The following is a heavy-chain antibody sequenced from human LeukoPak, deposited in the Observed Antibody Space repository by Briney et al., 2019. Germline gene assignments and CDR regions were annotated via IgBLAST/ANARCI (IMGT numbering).Heavy chain of an antibody. CDR3: ARDPGAQPGWYYYYGMDV. D-gene: IGHD2-15*01. V-gene: IGHV3-7*01. CDR1: GFTFSSYW. Sequence: GGSLRLSCAASGFTFSSYWMSWVRQAPGKGLEWVANIKQDGSEKYYVDSVKGRFTISRDNAKNSLYLQMNSLRAEDTAVYYCARDPGAQPGWYYYYGMDVWGQGTTVTVSS. CDR2: IKQDGSEK. J-gene: IGHJ6*02.